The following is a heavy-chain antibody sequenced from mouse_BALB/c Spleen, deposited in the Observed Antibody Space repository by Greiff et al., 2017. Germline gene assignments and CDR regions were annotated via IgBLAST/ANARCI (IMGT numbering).Heavy chain of an antibody. J-gene: IGHJ2*01. CDR1: GFTFTDYY. D-gene: IGHD3-1*01. CDR3: AGGLGTYFDY. Sequence: EVKLVESGGGLVQPGGSLRLSCATSGFTFTDYYMSWVRQPPGKALEWLGFIRNKANGYTTEYSASVKGRFTISRDNSQSILYLQMNTLRAEDSATYYCAGGLGTYFDYWGQGTTLTVSS. CDR2: IRNKANGYTT. V-gene: IGHV7-3*02.